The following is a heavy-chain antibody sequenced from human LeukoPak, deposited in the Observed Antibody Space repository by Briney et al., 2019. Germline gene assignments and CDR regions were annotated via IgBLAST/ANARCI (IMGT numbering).Heavy chain of an antibody. CDR3: ARGPYYYGSGSYYLGPNFDY. J-gene: IGHJ4*02. CDR1: VYTFTVYY. Sequence: ASVKVSFKASVYTFTVYYMHWVRQAPGQGLEWMGWINPNSGGTNYAQKFQGRVTMTRDTSISTAYMELSRLRSDDTAVYYCARGPYYYGSGSYYLGPNFDYWGQGTLVTVSS. V-gene: IGHV1-2*02. D-gene: IGHD3-10*01. CDR2: INPNSGGT.